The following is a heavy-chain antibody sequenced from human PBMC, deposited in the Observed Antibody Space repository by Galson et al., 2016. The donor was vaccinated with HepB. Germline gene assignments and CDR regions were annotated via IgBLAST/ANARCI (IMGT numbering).Heavy chain of an antibody. Sequence: ETLSLTCTVNGGSFRSYVWSWIRQAPGKGLKWIGETNDGGSVNYNPSLKNRVIITIVKSRNHLSLKLSSVTAADTAIYYCARSHYSSGWYSGWFDSWGQGTLVTVSS. CDR2: TNDGGSV. CDR3: ARSHYSSGWYSGWFDS. D-gene: IGHD6-19*01. J-gene: IGHJ5*01. V-gene: IGHV4-34*01. CDR1: GGSFRSYV.